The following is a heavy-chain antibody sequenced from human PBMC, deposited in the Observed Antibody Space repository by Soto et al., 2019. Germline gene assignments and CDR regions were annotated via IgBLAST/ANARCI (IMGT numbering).Heavy chain of an antibody. D-gene: IGHD2-2*01. V-gene: IGHV3-30*18. J-gene: IGHJ6*02. CDR1: GFTVSSYG. CDR2: ISYDGSNK. Sequence: PGGSLRLSCAASGFTVSSYGMHWVRQAPGKGLEWVAAISYDGSNKYYADSVKGRFTISRDNSKNTLYLQMNSLRAEDTAVYYCAKDIVVEVPAANYYYYGMDVWGQGTTVTVSS. CDR3: AKDIVVEVPAANYYYYGMDV.